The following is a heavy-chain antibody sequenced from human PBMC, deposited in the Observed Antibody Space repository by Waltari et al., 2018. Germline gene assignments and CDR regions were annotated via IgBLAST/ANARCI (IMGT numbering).Heavy chain of an antibody. Sequence: QLQLQQSGPGLVKPSESLSLTCAVSGDYMSSSYWWSWVRQPPGNGLEWIGQIHRSGRTNYNPSLESRVTMSIDTSNNQFSLKVPSATAADTAVYYCARDRGRGLYLDTWGQGTLVTVSP. V-gene: IGHV4-4*02. CDR2: IHRSGRT. D-gene: IGHD2-15*01. J-gene: IGHJ4*02. CDR3: ARDRGRGLYLDT. CDR1: GDYMSSSYW.